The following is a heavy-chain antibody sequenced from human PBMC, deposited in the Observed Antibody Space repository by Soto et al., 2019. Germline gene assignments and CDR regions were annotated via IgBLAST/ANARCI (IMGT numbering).Heavy chain of an antibody. CDR2: IIPIFDTP. CDR1: GGIFSSFT. V-gene: IGHV1-69*06. D-gene: IGHD3-10*01. Sequence: QVQLVQSGAEAGKAGSSVKVSCRASGGIFSSFTISWVRQAPGQGLEWLGGIIPIFDTPTYAQNFQGRVTITADKSTNTVYMELSSLRSEDTAVYYCATHGATTMARGAMKHYYYVMDVWGQGTTVTVSS. CDR3: ATHGATTMARGAMKHYYYVMDV. J-gene: IGHJ6*02.